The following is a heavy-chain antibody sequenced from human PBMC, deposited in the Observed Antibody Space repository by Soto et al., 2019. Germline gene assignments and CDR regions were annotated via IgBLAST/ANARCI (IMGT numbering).Heavy chain of an antibody. CDR2: IYYSGST. D-gene: IGHD6-13*01. V-gene: IGHV4-39*01. CDR3: ARRVAAGTWYFDY. Sequence: QLQLQESGPGLVKPSETLSLTCTVSGGSISSSSYYWGWIRQPPGKGLEWIGSIYYSGSTYYNPYRKSRVTISVDTSKNQFALKLSSVTAADTAVYYCARRVAAGTWYFDYWGQGTLVTVSS. J-gene: IGHJ4*02. CDR1: GGSISSSSYY.